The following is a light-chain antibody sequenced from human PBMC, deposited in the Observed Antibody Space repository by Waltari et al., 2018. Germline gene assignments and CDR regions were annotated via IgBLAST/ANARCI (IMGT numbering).Light chain of an antibody. CDR3: QTGGHGTWV. Sequence: QLVLTQSPSASASLGASVKLTCTLSSGHSSNVIAWHQQQPEKGPRYLMKVNSDGSHSKGDEIPDRCSGSSSGAELDLTISSLQSEDEADYYCQTGGHGTWVFGGGTKLTVL. CDR2: VNSDGSH. V-gene: IGLV4-69*01. CDR1: SGHSSNV. J-gene: IGLJ3*02.